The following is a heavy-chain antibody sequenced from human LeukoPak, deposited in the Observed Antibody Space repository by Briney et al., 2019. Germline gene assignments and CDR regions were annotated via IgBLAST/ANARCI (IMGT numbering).Heavy chain of an antibody. D-gene: IGHD6-13*01. CDR1: GFTFSSYA. V-gene: IGHV3-30*04. J-gene: IGHJ6*03. Sequence: PGRSLRLSCAASGFTFSSYAMHWVRQAPGKGLEWVAVISYDGSNKYYADSVKGRFTISRDNAKNSLYLQMNSLRAEDTAVYYCARGMAGSSWYTHYYYMDVWGKGTTVTVSS. CDR2: ISYDGSNK. CDR3: ARGMAGSSWYTHYYYMDV.